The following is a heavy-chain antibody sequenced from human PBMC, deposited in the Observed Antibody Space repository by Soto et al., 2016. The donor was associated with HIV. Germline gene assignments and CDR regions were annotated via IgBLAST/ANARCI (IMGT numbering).Heavy chain of an antibody. CDR1: GGTFSTYA. V-gene: IGHV1-69*13. D-gene: IGHD5-12*01. CDR2: IIPIFGTT. Sequence: QVQLVQSGAEVKKPGSSVKVSCKASGGTFSTYAINWVRQAPGQGLEWVGGIIPIFGTTNYAQKFQGRVTIIADESTSTVYMELSSLRSEDTAVYYCARVLDGYNYYFDYWGQGTLVTVSS. J-gene: IGHJ4*02. CDR3: ARVLDGYNYYFDY.